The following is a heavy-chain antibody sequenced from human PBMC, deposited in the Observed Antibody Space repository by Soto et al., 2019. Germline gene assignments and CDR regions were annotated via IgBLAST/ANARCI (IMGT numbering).Heavy chain of an antibody. CDR1: GFTFSGYA. J-gene: IGHJ6*02. Sequence: PGGSLRLSCAASGFTFSGYAMSWVRQAPGKGLEWVSAISGSGGSTYYADSVKGRFTISRDNSKNTLYLQMNSLGAEDTAVYYCAKPXYRGGENSSGWFYGMDVWGQGTTVSVSS. V-gene: IGHV3-23*01. CDR2: ISGSGGST. D-gene: IGHD6-19*01. CDR3: AKPXYRGGENSSGWFYGMDV.